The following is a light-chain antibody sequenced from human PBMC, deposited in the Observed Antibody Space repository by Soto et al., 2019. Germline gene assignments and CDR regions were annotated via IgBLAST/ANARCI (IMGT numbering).Light chain of an antibody. CDR1: SGSVSTSYY. CDR2: STN. Sequence: QTVVTQEPSFSVSPGRTVTLTCGLSSGSVSTSYYPSWYQQTPCQAPRTLIYSTNTRSSGVPDRFSGSILGNKAALTITGAQADDESDYYCVLYMGSGTWVFGGGTKLTVL. J-gene: IGLJ3*02. V-gene: IGLV8-61*01. CDR3: VLYMGSGTWV.